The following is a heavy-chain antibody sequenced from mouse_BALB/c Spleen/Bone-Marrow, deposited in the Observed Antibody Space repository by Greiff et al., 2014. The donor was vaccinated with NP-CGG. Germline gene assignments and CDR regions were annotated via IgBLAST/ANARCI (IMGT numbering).Heavy chain of an antibody. V-gene: IGHV1-18*01. CDR1: GYTFTEYT. Sequence: EVQGVESGPELVKPGASVKISCKTSGYTFTEYTMHWVKQSHGKSLEWIGGINPNNGGTVYNQKFEDKATLTVDKSSSTAYMEFRSLTSEDSAIYYCARSRGNYWYFDVWGAGTTVTVSS. J-gene: IGHJ1*01. D-gene: IGHD2-1*01. CDR3: ARSRGNYWYFDV. CDR2: INPNNGGT.